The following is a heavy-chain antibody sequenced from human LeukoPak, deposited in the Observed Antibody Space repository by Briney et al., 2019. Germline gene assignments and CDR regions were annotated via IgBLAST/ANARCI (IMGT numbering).Heavy chain of an antibody. CDR3: ASLGPHVLRYFDWLLDDAFDI. CDR1: GFTFSSYS. D-gene: IGHD3-9*01. V-gene: IGHV3-48*01. Sequence: GGSLTLSCAASGFTFSSYSMNWVRPAHGKGLGWVSYISSSSSTIYYADSVKGRFTIARDNAKNSLYLQMNSLRAEDTAVYYCASLGPHVLRYFDWLLDDAFDIWGQGTMVTVSS. J-gene: IGHJ3*02. CDR2: ISSSSSTI.